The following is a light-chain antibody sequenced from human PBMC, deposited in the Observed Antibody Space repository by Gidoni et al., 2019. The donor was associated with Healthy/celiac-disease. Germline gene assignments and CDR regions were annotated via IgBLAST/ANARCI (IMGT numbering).Light chain of an antibody. J-gene: IGLJ2*01. CDR3: SSYTSSSTLDVV. V-gene: IGLV2-14*01. Sequence: QPALTQPASLSGSPGQSTTISCTGTSSHVGGYNYVSWYQQHPGKAPKLMIYEVSNRPSGVSNRFSGSKSGNTASLTISGLQAEDEADYYCSSYTSSSTLDVVFGGGTKLTVL. CDR2: EVS. CDR1: SSHVGGYNY.